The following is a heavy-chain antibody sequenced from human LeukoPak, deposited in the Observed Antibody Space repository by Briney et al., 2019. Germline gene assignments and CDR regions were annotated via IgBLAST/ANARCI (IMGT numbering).Heavy chain of an antibody. D-gene: IGHD2-15*01. CDR2: INRSGSA. CDR3: ARGAPSRPILNYGMDV. CDR1: SGSLSGYY. V-gene: IGHV4-34*01. Sequence: MASETLSLTCAVYSGSLSGYYWSWIRQPPGRGLEWIGEINRSGSANYNPSLKSRVTVSVDTSKNQFSLKLSSVTAADTAVYYCARGAPSRPILNYGMDVWGQGTTVTVSS. J-gene: IGHJ6*02.